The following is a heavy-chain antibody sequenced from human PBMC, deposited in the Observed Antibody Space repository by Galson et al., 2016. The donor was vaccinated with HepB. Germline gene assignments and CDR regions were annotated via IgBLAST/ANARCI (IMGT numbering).Heavy chain of an antibody. V-gene: IGHV1-69*13. CDR1: GGIFRRFA. CDR2: VIPIYGTT. D-gene: IGHD6-19*01. CDR3: ARGGDSSGWYEVLL. J-gene: IGHJ4*02. Sequence: SVKVSCKASGGIFRRFAISWVRQAPGQGLEWMGGVIPIYGTTNYAQKFQGRVKITADESTSTAYMELTSLRSEDTAVYYCARGGDSSGWYEVLLWGQGTRVTVSS.